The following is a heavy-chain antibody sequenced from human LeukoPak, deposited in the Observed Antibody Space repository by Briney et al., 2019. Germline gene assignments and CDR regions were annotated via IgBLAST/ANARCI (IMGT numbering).Heavy chain of an antibody. J-gene: IGHJ4*02. CDR2: MSPTNGDT. Sequence: GASVKVSCKTSGYTFTSYHINWVRQVTGRGLEWMGWMSPTNGDTGYAQKFQDRVTMTGSTSISTAYMELSSLTSEDTAVYYCARGIDAGVDFWGQGALVTVSS. D-gene: IGHD1-26*01. CDR1: GYTFTSYH. CDR3: ARGIDAGVDF. V-gene: IGHV1-8*01.